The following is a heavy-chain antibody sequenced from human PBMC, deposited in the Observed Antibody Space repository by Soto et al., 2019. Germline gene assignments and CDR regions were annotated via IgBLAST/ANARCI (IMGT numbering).Heavy chain of an antibody. CDR1: GFTFSSYW. J-gene: IGHJ4*02. Sequence: GGSLRLSCAASGFTFSSYWMSWVRQAPGKGLEWVSAIRGSGGSTYYADSVKGRFTISRDNSKNTLYLQMNSLRAEDTAVYYCAKDLSGYSGYDLSLFDYWGQGTLVTVSS. CDR3: AKDLSGYSGYDLSLFDY. CDR2: IRGSGGST. D-gene: IGHD5-12*01. V-gene: IGHV3-23*01.